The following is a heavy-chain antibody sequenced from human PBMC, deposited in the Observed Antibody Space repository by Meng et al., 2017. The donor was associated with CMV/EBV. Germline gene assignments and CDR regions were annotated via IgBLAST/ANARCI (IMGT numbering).Heavy chain of an antibody. D-gene: IGHD1-26*01. CDR2: MNPNSGNT. Sequence: ASVKVSCKASGYTFTSYDINWVRQATGQGLEWMGWMNPNSGNTGYAQKFQGRVTMTRNTSISTAYMELSSLRSEDTAVYYCARGLVVGAMNWFDPWGLGTLVTVSS. V-gene: IGHV1-8*01. CDR1: GYTFTSYD. CDR3: ARGLVVGAMNWFDP. J-gene: IGHJ5*02.